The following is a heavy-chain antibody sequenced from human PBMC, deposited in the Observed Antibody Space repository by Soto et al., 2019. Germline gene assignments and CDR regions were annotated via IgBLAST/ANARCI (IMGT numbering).Heavy chain of an antibody. CDR1: GFTFSSYG. J-gene: IGHJ4*02. D-gene: IGHD2-21*01. Sequence: GGSLRLSCAASGFTFSSYGMHWVRQAPGKGLEWVAVISYDGSNKYYADSVKGRFTISRDNSKNTLYPQMNSLRAEDTAVYYCAKGPDNSAFDYWGQGTLVTVSS. CDR3: AKGPDNSAFDY. CDR2: ISYDGSNK. V-gene: IGHV3-30*18.